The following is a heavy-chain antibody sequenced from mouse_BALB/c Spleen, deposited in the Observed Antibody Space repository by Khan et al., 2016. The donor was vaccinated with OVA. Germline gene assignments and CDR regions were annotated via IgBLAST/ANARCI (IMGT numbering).Heavy chain of an antibody. J-gene: IGHJ3*01. CDR2: INPSNGGT. CDR1: GYTFTSYY. Sequence: QVQLQQSGAELVKPGASVKLSCRASGYTFTSYYMYWVKQRPGQGLEWIGDINPSNGGTNFNETFKSKATLTVDKSSSTAYIQLSSLTSEASAFYYCTRGGDEGFAYWGQGTLVTVSA. V-gene: IGHV1S81*02. CDR3: TRGGDEGFAY.